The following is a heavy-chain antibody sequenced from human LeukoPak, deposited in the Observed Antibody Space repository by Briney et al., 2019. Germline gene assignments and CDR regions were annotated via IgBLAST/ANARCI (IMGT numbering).Heavy chain of an antibody. CDR1: GGSFSGYY. Sequence: SETLSLTCAVYGGSFSGYYWSWIRQPPGKGLEWIGEINHSGSTNYNPSLKSRVTISVDTSKNQFSLKLSSVTAADTDVYYCARRRYGSGSYYKPPDYRGQGTLVTVSS. CDR2: INHSGST. D-gene: IGHD3-10*01. J-gene: IGHJ4*02. V-gene: IGHV4-34*01. CDR3: ARRRYGSGSYYKPPDY.